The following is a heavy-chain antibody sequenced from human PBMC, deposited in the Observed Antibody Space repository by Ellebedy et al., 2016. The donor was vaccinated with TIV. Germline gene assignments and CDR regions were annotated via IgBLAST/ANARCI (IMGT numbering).Heavy chain of an antibody. V-gene: IGHV3-30*04. CDR1: GFTFSNFP. D-gene: IGHD2-2*01. CDR3: ARAEGGYCNASSCYAPDF. Sequence: PGGSLRLSCAASGFTFSNFPMHWVRQAPGTGLDWVAAISHDGSNEYYADSVKGRFTISRDSSKNTLYLQMNSLRPDDTAIYYCARAEGGYCNASSCYAPDFWGQGTLVTVSS. CDR2: ISHDGSNE. J-gene: IGHJ4*02.